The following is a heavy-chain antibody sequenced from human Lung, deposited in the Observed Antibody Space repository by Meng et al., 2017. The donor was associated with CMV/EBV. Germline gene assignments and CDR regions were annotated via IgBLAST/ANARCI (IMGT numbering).Heavy chain of an antibody. D-gene: IGHD3-16*01. CDR1: GFTFSTYS. J-gene: IGHJ5*02. Sequence: LSCAASGFTFSTYSRNWVRQAPGKGVEWVSSISTSSTYIYYADAVKGRFTISRDNAKNSLYLQMNSLRAEDTAVYYCASQGGERGSWGQGTLVTVSS. V-gene: IGHV3-21*01. CDR2: ISTSSTYI. CDR3: ASQGGERGS.